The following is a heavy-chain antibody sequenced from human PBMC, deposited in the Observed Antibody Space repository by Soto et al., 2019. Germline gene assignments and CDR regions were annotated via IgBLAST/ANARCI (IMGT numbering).Heavy chain of an antibody. J-gene: IGHJ4*02. CDR1: GNSVSSNSAA. V-gene: IGHV6-1*01. CDR3: TRGGPTRSYTSSRSFDS. CDR2: TYYRSKWYN. D-gene: IGHD6-13*01. Sequence: PSPTLSLICAISGNSVSSNSAAWNWIRQSPSRGLEWLGRTYYRSKWYNDYAVSVKSRITIKPDTSKNQFSLQLNSVTPEDTAVYYCTRGGPTRSYTSSRSFDSWGQGTLVTVSS.